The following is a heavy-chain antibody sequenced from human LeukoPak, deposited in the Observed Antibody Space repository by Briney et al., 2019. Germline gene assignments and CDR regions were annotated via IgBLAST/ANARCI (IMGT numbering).Heavy chain of an antibody. CDR3: AREGYSTIY. D-gene: IGHD6-13*01. J-gene: IGHJ4*02. CDR1: GYTFTSYD. V-gene: IGHV1-2*02. CDR2: INPNSGGT. Sequence: GASVKVSCKASGYTFTSYDINWVRQAPGQGLEWMGWINPNSGGTNYAQKFQGRVTMTRDTSISTAYMELSRLRSDDTAVYYCAREGYSTIYWGQGTLVTVSS.